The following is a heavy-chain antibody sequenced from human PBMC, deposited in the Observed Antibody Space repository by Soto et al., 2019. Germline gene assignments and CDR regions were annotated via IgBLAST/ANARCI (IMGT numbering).Heavy chain of an antibody. CDR1: GFIFSDYA. J-gene: IGHJ5*02. Sequence: PGGSLRLSCTASGFIFSDYAMTWVRQTPGKGLEWVSGISAIGGSVYYADSVKGRFTISRENSKNTVYLQMGSLRAEDTAIYYCAKGLTKGNYVPSDPWGHGTLVTVSS. D-gene: IGHD3-16*01. CDR2: ISAIGGSV. V-gene: IGHV3-23*01. CDR3: AKGLTKGNYVPSDP.